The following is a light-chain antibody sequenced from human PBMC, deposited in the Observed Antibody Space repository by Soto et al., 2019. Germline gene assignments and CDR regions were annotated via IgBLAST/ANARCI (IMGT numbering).Light chain of an antibody. CDR1: SSDVGTYKY. Sequence: LTQPASVSGSPGQSITISCTGSSSDVGTYKYVSWYQQHPGKAPKVIMYDVSNRPSGVSNRFSGSKSGNTASLTISGLQAEDEADYFCSSYISNTIYVFGTGTKVTVL. CDR2: DVS. CDR3: SSYISNTIYV. V-gene: IGLV2-14*03. J-gene: IGLJ1*01.